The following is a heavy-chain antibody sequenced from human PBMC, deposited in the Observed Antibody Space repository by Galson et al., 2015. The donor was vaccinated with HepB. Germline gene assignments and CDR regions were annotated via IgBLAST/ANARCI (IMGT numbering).Heavy chain of an antibody. V-gene: IGHV3-21*01. Sequence: SLRLSCAASGFTFSSYNMNWVHQAPGKGLEWVSSISSSSSYIYYADSVKGRFTISRDNAKNSLYLQMNSLRAEDTAVYYCARGSAVVVGYFDYWGQGTLVTVSS. D-gene: IGHD2-15*01. CDR1: GFTFSSYN. J-gene: IGHJ4*02. CDR2: ISSSSSYI. CDR3: ARGSAVVVGYFDY.